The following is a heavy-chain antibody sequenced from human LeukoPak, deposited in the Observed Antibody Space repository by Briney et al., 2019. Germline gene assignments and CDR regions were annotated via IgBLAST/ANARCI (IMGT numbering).Heavy chain of an antibody. CDR2: ISGSGGST. V-gene: IGHV3-23*01. CDR3: AKDIWYYDILTGYYTEWFDP. D-gene: IGHD3-9*01. J-gene: IGHJ5*02. Sequence: GGSLRLSCAASGFTFSSYAMSWVRQAPGKGLELVSAISGSGGSTNYADSVKGRFTISIDNSKNTLYLQMNSLRAEDTAVYYCAKDIWYYDILTGYYTEWFDPWGRGTLVTVSS. CDR1: GFTFSSYA.